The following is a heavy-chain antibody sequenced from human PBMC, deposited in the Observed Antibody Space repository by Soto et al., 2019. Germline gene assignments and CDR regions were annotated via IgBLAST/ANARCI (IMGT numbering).Heavy chain of an antibody. J-gene: IGHJ3*02. D-gene: IGHD6-19*01. Sequence: SVEVSCKASGGTFSSYAISWVRQAPGQGLEWMGGIIPIFGTANYAQKFQGRVTITADESTSTAYMELSSLRSEDTAVYYCARYIAVAGRGAFDIWGQGTMVTV. CDR1: GGTFSSYA. CDR3: ARYIAVAGRGAFDI. V-gene: IGHV1-69*13. CDR2: IIPIFGTA.